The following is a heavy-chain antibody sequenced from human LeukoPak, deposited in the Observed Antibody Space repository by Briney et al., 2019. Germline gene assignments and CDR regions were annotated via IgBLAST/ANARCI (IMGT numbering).Heavy chain of an antibody. CDR1: GFTFSNYW. Sequence: GGSLRLSCAASGFTFSNYWMSWVRQAPGKGLEWVANINQDGSEKYYVDSVKGRFTISRDNAKSSLFLQMSSLRAEDTAVYYCARDSSPGYYDYVWGTYPRYWGQRTLVTASS. D-gene: IGHD3-16*02. CDR3: ARDSSPGYYDYVWGTYPRY. J-gene: IGHJ4*02. V-gene: IGHV3-7*03. CDR2: INQDGSEK.